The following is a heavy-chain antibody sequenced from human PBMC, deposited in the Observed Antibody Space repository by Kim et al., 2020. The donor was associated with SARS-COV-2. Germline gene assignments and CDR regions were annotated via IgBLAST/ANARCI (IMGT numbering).Heavy chain of an antibody. CDR3: ARVGSLTIFGVVQHEYYFDY. CDR1: GYTFTSYY. D-gene: IGHD3-3*01. CDR2: INPSGGST. Sequence: ASVKVSCKASGYTFTSYYMHWVRQARGQGLEWMGIINPSGGSTSYAQKFQGRVTMTRDTSTSTVYMELSSLRSEDTAVYYCARVGSLTIFGVVQHEYYFDYWGQGTLVTVSS. J-gene: IGHJ4*02. V-gene: IGHV1-46*01.